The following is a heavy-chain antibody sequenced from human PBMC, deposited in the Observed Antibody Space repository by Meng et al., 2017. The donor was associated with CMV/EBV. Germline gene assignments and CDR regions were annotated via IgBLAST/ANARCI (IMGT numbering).Heavy chain of an antibody. CDR1: GFTFSSYA. Sequence: ETLSLTCAASGFTFSSYAMSWVRQAPGKGLEWVSAISGSGGSTYYADSVKGRFTISRDNSKNTLYLQMNSLRAEDTAVYYCAKGGYYDSSGPLPSFDYWGQGTLVTVSS. CDR2: ISGSGGST. J-gene: IGHJ4*02. V-gene: IGHV3-23*01. CDR3: AKGGYYDSSGPLPSFDY. D-gene: IGHD3-22*01.